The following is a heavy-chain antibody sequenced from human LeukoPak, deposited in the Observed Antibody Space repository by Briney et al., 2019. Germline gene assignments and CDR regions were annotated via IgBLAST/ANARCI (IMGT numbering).Heavy chain of an antibody. CDR2: THHEGST. Sequence: PSETLSLTCGVSGGSISSGIRWSWVRQPPGKGLEWIGETHHEGSTKYSPSLKSRVTISVDKSKNQFSLKLNSVTAADTAVYYCTAQGGWYIDYWGQGTLVTVSS. CDR1: GGSISSGIR. D-gene: IGHD6-19*01. CDR3: TAQGGWYIDY. J-gene: IGHJ4*02. V-gene: IGHV4/OR15-8*01.